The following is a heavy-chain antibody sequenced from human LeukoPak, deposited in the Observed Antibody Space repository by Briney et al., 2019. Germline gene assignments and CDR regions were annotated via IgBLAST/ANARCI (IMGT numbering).Heavy chain of an antibody. D-gene: IGHD6-19*01. Sequence: GGSLRLSCAASGFTFSSYEMNWVRQAPGKGLEWVSYISCGSTIYDEDSVKGRFTISRDNTKNSLYLQKISLRAEDTAVYYCARERIAVAGAPFDPWGQGPLVTVSS. CDR1: GFTFSSYE. CDR3: ARERIAVAGAPFDP. CDR2: ISCGSTI. J-gene: IGHJ5*02. V-gene: IGHV3-48*03.